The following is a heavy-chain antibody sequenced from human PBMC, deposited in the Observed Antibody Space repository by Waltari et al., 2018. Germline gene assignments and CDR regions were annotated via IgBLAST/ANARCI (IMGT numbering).Heavy chain of an antibody. Sequence: QVQLVESGGGVVQPGRSLRLSCAASGFTFSSYAMHWVRQAPGKGLEWVAVISYDGSNKYYADSVKGRFTISRDNSKNTLYLQMNSLRAEDTAGYYCAREIRLGELSLAPHRVVDYWGQGTLVTVSS. J-gene: IGHJ4*02. CDR3: AREIRLGELSLAPHRVVDY. CDR1: GFTFSSYA. D-gene: IGHD3-16*02. CDR2: ISYDGSNK. V-gene: IGHV3-30*04.